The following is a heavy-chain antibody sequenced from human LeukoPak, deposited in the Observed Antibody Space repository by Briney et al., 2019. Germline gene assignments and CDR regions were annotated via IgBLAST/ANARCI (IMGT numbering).Heavy chain of an antibody. CDR3: AELGITMIGGV. J-gene: IGHJ6*04. D-gene: IGHD3-10*02. CDR2: ISGSGGST. CDR1: GFIFGSYG. V-gene: IGHV3-23*01. Sequence: GGSLRLSCAASGFIFGSYGMSWVRQTPGKGLEWVSAISGSGGSTYYADSVKGRFTISRDNSKNTLYLQMNSLGAEDTAVYYCAELGITMIGGVWGKGTTVTISS.